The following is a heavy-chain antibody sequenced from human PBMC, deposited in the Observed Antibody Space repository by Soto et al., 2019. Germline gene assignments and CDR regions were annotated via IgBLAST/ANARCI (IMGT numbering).Heavy chain of an antibody. CDR3: AKDPRGIVGAGAWLDS. CDR1: GFSFSSYA. V-gene: IGHV3-30*18. Sequence: QVHLVESGGDVVQPGRSLRLSCAASGFSFSSYAIHWVRQTPGKGLEWVAVIAYDGSDMSYGDSVKGRFTISRDNSKKTLYLQMNSLRPDATAVYYCAKDPRGIVGAGAWLDSWGQGTLVIVSS. D-gene: IGHD1-26*01. CDR2: IAYDGSDM. J-gene: IGHJ4*02.